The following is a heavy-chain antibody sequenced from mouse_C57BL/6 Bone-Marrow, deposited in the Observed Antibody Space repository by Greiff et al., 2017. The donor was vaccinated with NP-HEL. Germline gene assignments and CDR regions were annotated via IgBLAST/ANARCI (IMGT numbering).Heavy chain of an antibody. CDR1: GYTFTSYW. CDR2: IHPNSGST. J-gene: IGHJ1*03. Sequence: VKLQQPGAELVKPGASVKLSCKASGYTFTSYWMHWVKQRPGQGLEWIGMIHPNSGSTNYNEKFKSKATLTVDKSSSTAYMQLSSLTSEDSAVYYCALNWDVWNFDVWGTGTTVTVSS. V-gene: IGHV1-64*01. D-gene: IGHD4-1*02. CDR3: ALNWDVWNFDV.